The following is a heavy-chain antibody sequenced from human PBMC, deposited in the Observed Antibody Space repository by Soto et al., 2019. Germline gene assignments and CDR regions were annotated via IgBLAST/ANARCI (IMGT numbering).Heavy chain of an antibody. Sequence: PGGSLRLSCAASGFTFSSYAMHWVRQAPGKGLEWVAVISYDGSNKYYADFVKGRFTISRDNSKNTLYLQMNSLRAEDTAVYYFAIFSCLSLENHPLAEPYFDYWGQGTLVTVSS. V-gene: IGHV3-30-3*01. J-gene: IGHJ4*02. CDR1: GFTFSSYA. D-gene: IGHD2-15*01. CDR3: AIFSCLSLENHPLAEPYFDY. CDR2: ISYDGSNK.